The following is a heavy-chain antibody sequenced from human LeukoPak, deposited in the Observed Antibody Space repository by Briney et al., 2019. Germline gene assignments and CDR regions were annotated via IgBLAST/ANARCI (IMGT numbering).Heavy chain of an antibody. D-gene: IGHD3-10*01. CDR3: AKQQFNYASGGPFDY. J-gene: IGHJ4*02. CDR1: GFTLSSYA. CDR2: ISDSGGST. Sequence: GGPLRLSCAASGFTLSSYAMSWVRQAPGKGLEWVSTISDSGGSTYYADSVKGRFTISRDNSKNTLYLQMNSLGAEDTAVYYCAKQQFNYASGGPFDYWGQGTLVTVSS. V-gene: IGHV3-23*01.